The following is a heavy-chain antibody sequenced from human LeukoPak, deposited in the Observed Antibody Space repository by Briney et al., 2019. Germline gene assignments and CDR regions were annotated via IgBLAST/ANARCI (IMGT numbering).Heavy chain of an antibody. J-gene: IGHJ6*02. V-gene: IGHV1-18*01. CDR3: ARAGYYDGSGYYHYYYYGLDV. Sequence: ASVKVSCKASGYTFTNYGINWVRQAPGQGFEWMGWISAYNDNTVYAQNLQGRVTMTTDTSATTAYMELWNLRPDDSAVYYCARAGYYDGSGYYHYYYYGLDVWGQGTTVTVAS. CDR2: ISAYNDNT. CDR1: GYTFTNYG. D-gene: IGHD3-22*01.